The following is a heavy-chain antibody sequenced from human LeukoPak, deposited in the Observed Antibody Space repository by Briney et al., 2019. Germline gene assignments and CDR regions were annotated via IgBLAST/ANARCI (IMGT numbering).Heavy chain of an antibody. CDR3: ARAGWENWYFDL. V-gene: IGHV1-2*02. J-gene: IGHJ2*01. CDR2: INPNSGGT. Sequence: ASVKVSCKASGYTFTGYYMHWVRQAPGQGLEWMGWINPNSGGTNYAQKFQGRITMTKDTSISPDYMEMSRLRSDDTAVYYCARAGWENWYFDLWGRGTVVTVSS. CDR1: GYTFTGYY. D-gene: IGHD6-19*01.